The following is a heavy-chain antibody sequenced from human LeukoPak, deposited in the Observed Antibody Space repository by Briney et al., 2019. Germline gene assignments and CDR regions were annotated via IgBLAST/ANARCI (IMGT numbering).Heavy chain of an antibody. D-gene: IGHD4-23*01. J-gene: IGHJ5*02. CDR2: IYYSGST. Sequence: PSETLSLTCTVSGGSISRYYWSWIRQPPGKGLEWVGYIYYSGSTNYNPSLKSRVTISVDTSKNQCSLKLSTVTAADTAVYYCARGGGGYWFDPWGQGTLVTVSS. CDR1: GGSISRYY. CDR3: ARGGGGYWFDP. V-gene: IGHV4-59*01.